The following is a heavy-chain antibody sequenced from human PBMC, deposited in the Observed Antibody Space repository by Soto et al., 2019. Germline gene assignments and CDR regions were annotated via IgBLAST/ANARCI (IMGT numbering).Heavy chain of an antibody. V-gene: IGHV3-9*01. J-gene: IGHJ4*02. D-gene: IGHD3-22*01. CDR2: ISWNSGSI. CDR1: GFTFDDYA. Sequence: GGSLRLSCAASGFTFDDYAMHWVRQAPGKGLEWVSGISWNSGSIGYADSVKGRFTISRDNAKNSLYLQMNSLRAEDTALYYCAKDRYYDSSGYYGYWGQGTLVTVSS. CDR3: AKDRYYDSSGYYGY.